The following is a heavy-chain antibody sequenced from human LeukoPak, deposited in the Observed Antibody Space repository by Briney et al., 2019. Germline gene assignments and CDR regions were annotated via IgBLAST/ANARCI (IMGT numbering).Heavy chain of an antibody. J-gene: IGHJ4*02. CDR2: IKPDGSEK. CDR3: ARGASY. CDR1: GFTFTSNW. V-gene: IGHV3-7*04. Sequence: GGSLRLSCAASGFTFTSNWMSWVRQAPGKGPEWVANIKPDGSEKFYVDSVKGRFTVSRDNAKNLLYLQMNSLRAEDTALYYCARGASYWGQGTLVTVSS.